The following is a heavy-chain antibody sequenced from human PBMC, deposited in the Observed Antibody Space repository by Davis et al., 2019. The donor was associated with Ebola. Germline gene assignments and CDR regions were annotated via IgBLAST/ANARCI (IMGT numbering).Heavy chain of an antibody. D-gene: IGHD2-2*01. CDR2: IWFDGSEK. CDR3: ARYCPGTNCYQGVRYGMDV. V-gene: IGHV3-33*01. Sequence: PGGSLRLSCAASEFSFSRFGMHWVRQAPGKGLEWVAVIWFDGSEKYYADSVKGRFTISRDNSKNTLFLQMNSLRAEDTAMYYCARYCPGTNCYQGVRYGMDVWGQGTTVTVSS. J-gene: IGHJ6*02. CDR1: EFSFSRFG.